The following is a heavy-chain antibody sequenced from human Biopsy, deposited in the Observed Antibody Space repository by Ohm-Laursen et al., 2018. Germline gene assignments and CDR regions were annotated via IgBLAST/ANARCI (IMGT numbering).Heavy chain of an antibody. D-gene: IGHD3-3*01. CDR1: GGPSSNYA. CDR2: IVPILGHL. CDR3: AADADGYYTEFDY. J-gene: IGHJ4*02. Sequence: GASVKVSCKASGGPSSNYAFSWVRQAPGQGLEWVGRIVPILGHLNYAQRFQGRVSITADKSTTYVHMELSTLTSGDTAVYYCAADADGYYTEFDYWGPGTLVTVSS. V-gene: IGHV1-69*04.